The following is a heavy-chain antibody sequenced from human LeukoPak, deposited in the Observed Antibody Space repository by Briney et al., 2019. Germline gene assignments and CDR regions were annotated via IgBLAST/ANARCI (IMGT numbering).Heavy chain of an antibody. CDR2: IRYDGTNQ. D-gene: IGHD1-1*01. CDR1: GFIFSKYG. J-gene: IGHJ4*02. V-gene: IGHV3-30*02. CDR3: AKDEFEDTTFVFDY. Sequence: GGSLRLSCAVSGFIFSKYGMHWVRQAPGKGLEWVTFIRYDGTNQYYADSVKGRFTISRDNPENTLYLQMNSLRPEDTAIYFCAKDEFEDTTFVFDYRGQGTLVTVSS.